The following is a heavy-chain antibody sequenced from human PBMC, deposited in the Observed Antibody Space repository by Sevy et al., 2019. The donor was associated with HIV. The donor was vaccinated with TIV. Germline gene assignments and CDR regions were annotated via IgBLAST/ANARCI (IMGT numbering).Heavy chain of an antibody. V-gene: IGHV3-30*04. CDR2: ISHDGVGK. Sequence: GGSLRLSCAASGIMHWVRQAPGRGLEWVAGISHDGVGKYYLDSGKGRLIVSRDNSQNKVYLEINSLRTEDTAVYYCAGEGGSSGRCGYFHYWGLGTLVTVSS. CDR3: AGEGGSSGRCGYFHY. J-gene: IGHJ4*02. D-gene: IGHD3-22*01. CDR1: GI.